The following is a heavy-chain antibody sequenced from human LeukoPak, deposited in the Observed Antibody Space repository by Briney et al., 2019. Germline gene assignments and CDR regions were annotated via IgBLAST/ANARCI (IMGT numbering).Heavy chain of an antibody. Sequence: GRSLRLPCTVSGFTFGDYAMSWVRQAPGKGLEWVCFIRSKVSGGTTEYAASVKDRFTISRDDSKSIAYLQMNSLETEDTAVYYCTPSITGTTFKFDYWGQGTLVTVSS. CDR1: GFTFGDYA. CDR3: TPSITGTTFKFDY. D-gene: IGHD1-7*01. CDR2: IRSKVSGGTT. V-gene: IGHV3-49*04. J-gene: IGHJ4*02.